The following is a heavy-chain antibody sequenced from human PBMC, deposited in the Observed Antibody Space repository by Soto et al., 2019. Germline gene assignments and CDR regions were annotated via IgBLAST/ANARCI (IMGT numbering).Heavy chain of an antibody. D-gene: IGHD3-10*01. J-gene: IGHJ6*02. Sequence: SETLSLTCAVYGGSFSGYYWSWIRQPPGKGLEWIGEINHSGSTNYNPSLKSRVTISGDTSKNQFSLKLSSVTAADAAVYYCARGSYGSGSYYNYYYYYGMDVWGQGTTVTVSS. CDR1: GGSFSGYY. CDR2: INHSGST. V-gene: IGHV4-34*01. CDR3: ARGSYGSGSYYNYYYYYGMDV.